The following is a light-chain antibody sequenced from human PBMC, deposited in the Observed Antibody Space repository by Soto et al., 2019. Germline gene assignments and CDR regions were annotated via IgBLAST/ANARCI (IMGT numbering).Light chain of an antibody. CDR3: QSYDSSLGVV. CDR2: EDN. Sequence: NFMLTQPHSVSESPGKTVTISCTRSSGSIASNYVQWYQQRPGSAPTTVIYEDNQRPSGVPDRFSGSIDSSSNSASLTISGLKTEDEADYYCQSYDSSLGVVFGGGTQLTVL. V-gene: IGLV6-57*04. CDR1: SGSIASNY. J-gene: IGLJ2*01.